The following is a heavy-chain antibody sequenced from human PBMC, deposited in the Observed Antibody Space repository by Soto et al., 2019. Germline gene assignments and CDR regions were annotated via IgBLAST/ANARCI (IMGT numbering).Heavy chain of an antibody. CDR1: GFIFTNYG. Sequence: QVQLVQSGPEMKKPGASVKVSCKGSGFIFTNYGFNWVRQAPGQGLEWVGWVSAANGYTRSAQKFQDRLIMTTDSTTNTAYMELRGLGPAATAPYYCAEGRSIAVPGGSWGQGTLVTVSS. CDR3: AEGRSIAVPGGS. V-gene: IGHV1-18*01. J-gene: IGHJ5*02. CDR2: VSAANGYT. D-gene: IGHD6-19*01.